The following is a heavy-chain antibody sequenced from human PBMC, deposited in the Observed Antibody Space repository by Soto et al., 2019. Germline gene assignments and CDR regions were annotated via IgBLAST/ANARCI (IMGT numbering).Heavy chain of an antibody. CDR2: ISGSGGST. CDR3: AQSAAALEYSYMDV. D-gene: IGHD1-1*01. V-gene: IGHV3-23*01. J-gene: IGHJ6*03. CDR1: GYTFSSYA. Sequence: PGGSLRLSCAASGYTFSSYAMSWVRQAPGKGLEWVSAISGSGGSTYYADSVKGRFTISRDNSKNTLYLQMNSLRAEDTAVYYCAQSAAALEYSYMDVWGKGTTVTVSS.